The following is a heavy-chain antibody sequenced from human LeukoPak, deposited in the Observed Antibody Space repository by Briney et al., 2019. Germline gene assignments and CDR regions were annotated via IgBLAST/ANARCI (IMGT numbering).Heavy chain of an antibody. D-gene: IGHD3-3*01. CDR2: IYYSGST. CDR1: GGSISSGGYY. CDR3: ARDPSDPYHFWSGYKNWYFDL. V-gene: IGHV4-31*03. Sequence: SETLSLTCTVSGGSISSGGYYWSWIRQHPGKGLEWIGYIYYSGSTYYNPSLKSRVTISVDTSKNQFSLKLSSVTAADTAVYYCARDPSDPYHFWSGYKNWYFDLWGRGTLVTVSS. J-gene: IGHJ2*01.